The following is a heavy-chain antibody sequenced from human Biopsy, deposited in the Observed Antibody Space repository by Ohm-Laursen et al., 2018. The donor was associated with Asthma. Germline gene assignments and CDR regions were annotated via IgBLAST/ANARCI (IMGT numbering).Heavy chain of an antibody. CDR1: GGSISNSNYY. J-gene: IGHJ6*02. Sequence: SDTLSLTCTVSGGSISNSNYYWGWIRQSPGKGLEWIGSLHYSGSPYHTFYNPSLESRVTISLDASKNEFSLRLTYVTAADTAQYYCARQSGYRSGWPKLLFVYYGMDVWGPGTTVTVSS. CDR3: ARQSGYRSGWPKLLFVYYGMDV. CDR2: LHYSGSPYHT. V-gene: IGHV4-39*01. D-gene: IGHD6-19*01.